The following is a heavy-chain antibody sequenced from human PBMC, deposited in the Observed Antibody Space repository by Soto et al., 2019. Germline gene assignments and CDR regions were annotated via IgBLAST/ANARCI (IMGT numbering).Heavy chain of an antibody. CDR1: GFTFGDYW. V-gene: IGHV3-74*03. CDR3: ATAEVDY. Sequence: GGSLRLSCAASGFTFGDYWMHWVRQPPGKGPEWVSRMTGDGRTTQYADSVKGRFTASRDNAKSTLYLQMNSLRAEDTAVYYCATAEVDYWGPGTLVTVSS. CDR2: MTGDGRTT. J-gene: IGHJ4*02.